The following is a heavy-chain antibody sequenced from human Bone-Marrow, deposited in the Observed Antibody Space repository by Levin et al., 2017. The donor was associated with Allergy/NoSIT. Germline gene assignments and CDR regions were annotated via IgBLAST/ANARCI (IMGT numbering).Heavy chain of an antibody. J-gene: IGHJ6*02. Sequence: GGSLRLSCAASGFTFSSYGIHWVRQAPGKGLEWVAIISSDGHNQYYADSVKGRFTISRDNSNNTLYLQMNSLRAEDTAVYSCEKDYASFGDYDGGIMIFYYGMDVWGQGTTVTVSS. CDR2: ISSDGHNQ. V-gene: IGHV3-30*18. D-gene: IGHD3-10*01. CDR3: EKDYASFGDYDGGIMIFYYGMDV. CDR1: GFTFSSYG.